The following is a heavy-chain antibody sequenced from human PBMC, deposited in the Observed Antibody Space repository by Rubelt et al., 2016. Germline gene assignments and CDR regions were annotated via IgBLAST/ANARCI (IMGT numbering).Heavy chain of an antibody. CDR2: INHSGST. V-gene: IGHV4-34*01. CDR1: GGSFSGYY. Sequence: QVQLQQWGAGLLKPSETLSLTCAVYGGSFSGYYWSWIRQPPGKGLEWIGEINHSGSTNSNPPLKSRVTIAVDTSKNEFSLKVTSVTAADTAVYYCASFKPEVEPAASEFFHHWGQGTLVSVSS. D-gene: IGHD2-2*01. CDR3: ASFKPEVEPAASEFFHH. J-gene: IGHJ1*01.